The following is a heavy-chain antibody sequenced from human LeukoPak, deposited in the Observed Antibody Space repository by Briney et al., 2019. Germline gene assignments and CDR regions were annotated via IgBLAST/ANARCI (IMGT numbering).Heavy chain of an antibody. CDR1: GFTFDDYA. J-gene: IGHJ3*02. CDR2: ISGDGGST. CDR3: AKDIRGYSYGYPDAFDI. V-gene: IGHV3-43*02. D-gene: IGHD5-18*01. Sequence: GGSLRLSCAASGFTFDDYAMHWVRHAPGKGLEWVSLISGDGGSTYYADSVKGRFTISRDNSKNSLYLQMNSLRTEDTALYYCAKDIRGYSYGYPDAFDIWGQGTMVTVSS.